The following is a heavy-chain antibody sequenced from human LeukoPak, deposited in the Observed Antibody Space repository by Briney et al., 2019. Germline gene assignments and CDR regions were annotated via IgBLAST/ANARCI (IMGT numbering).Heavy chain of an antibody. Sequence: GGSLRLSCAASGFSFSIYSMNWVRQAPGKGLEWISYISSSSSTIYYADSVKGRFTISRDNAKNSLYLQMNSLRGEDTAVYYCARDLEVPRPFDIWGQGTMVTVSS. CDR3: ARDLEVPRPFDI. CDR2: ISSSSSTI. J-gene: IGHJ3*02. V-gene: IGHV3-48*01. CDR1: GFSFSIYS. D-gene: IGHD1-1*01.